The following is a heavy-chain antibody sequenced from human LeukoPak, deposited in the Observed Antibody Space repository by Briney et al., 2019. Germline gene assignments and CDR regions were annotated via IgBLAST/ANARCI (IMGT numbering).Heavy chain of an antibody. V-gene: IGHV3-23*01. CDR2: LSASGGST. Sequence: GGSLRLSCAASGSFSSYVTTWVRQAPGRGLEWVSTLSASGGSTYYADSVKGRFTISRDNSKNTLYLQMSSLRAEDTAVYFCAKDLILVLPAAYDYWGQGTLVTVSS. D-gene: IGHD2-2*01. CDR3: AKDLILVLPAAYDY. J-gene: IGHJ4*02. CDR1: GSFSSYV.